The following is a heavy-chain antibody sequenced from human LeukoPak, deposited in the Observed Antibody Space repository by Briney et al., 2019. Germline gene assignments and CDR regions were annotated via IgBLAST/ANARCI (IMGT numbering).Heavy chain of an antibody. J-gene: IGHJ5*02. CDR3: AKARRISISGEVCPHWSET. V-gene: IGHV1-18*01. CDR1: GYIFMTYG. D-gene: IGHD3-3*01. Sequence: ASVTVSCKTSGYIFMTYGISWVRQAPGQGLEWVGWVHSYTGDTKYAQKFRGRVTITADTATSTGYMELRSLTSDDTAIYYCAKARRISISGEVCPHWSETWGQGTLVTVSS. CDR2: VHSYTGDT.